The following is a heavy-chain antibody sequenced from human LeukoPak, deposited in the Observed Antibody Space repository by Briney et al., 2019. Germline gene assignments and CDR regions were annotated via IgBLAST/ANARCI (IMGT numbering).Heavy chain of an antibody. CDR1: GLTVSDSY. CDR2: IYVDGTT. V-gene: IGHV3-66*01. CDR3: ARDTRRDPAFDY. J-gene: IGHJ4*02. Sequence: PGGSLRLSCTASGLTVSDSYMTWVRQAPGKGLECVAVIYVDGTTYYADSVRVKFTISRDKSKNTLYLQMNRLRVEYTGVYYCARDTRRDPAFDYWGQGTPVTVSS.